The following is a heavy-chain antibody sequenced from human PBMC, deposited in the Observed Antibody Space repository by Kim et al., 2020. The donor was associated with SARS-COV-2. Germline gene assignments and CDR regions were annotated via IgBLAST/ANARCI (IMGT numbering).Heavy chain of an antibody. V-gene: IGHV3-11*05. CDR1: AFTFSNFD. J-gene: IGHJ2*01. D-gene: IGHD2-8*02. CDR3: ARVLSGALSHHYFDL. Sequence: GGSLRLSCAASAFTFSNFDMSWIRQAPGKGLEWVSFIRASNSNTNYADSVKGRFTISRDNSKNTLYLHMSTLRVEDTAVYYCARVLSGALSHHYFDLWG. CDR2: IRASNSNT.